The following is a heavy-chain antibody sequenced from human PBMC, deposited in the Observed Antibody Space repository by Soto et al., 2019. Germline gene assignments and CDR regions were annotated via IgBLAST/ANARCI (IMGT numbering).Heavy chain of an antibody. Sequence: EVQLVESGGGLVQPGGSLRLSCAVSGFTFSSHSMNWVRQAPGKGLEWVSYISGASKTIYYADSMKGRFTISRDNAKNSLYLQMNSLRDEDTAIYYCARDGRQGYDMDVWSQGTTVTVSS. V-gene: IGHV3-48*02. CDR3: ARDGRQGYDMDV. J-gene: IGHJ6*02. CDR2: ISGASKTI. CDR1: GFTFSSHS.